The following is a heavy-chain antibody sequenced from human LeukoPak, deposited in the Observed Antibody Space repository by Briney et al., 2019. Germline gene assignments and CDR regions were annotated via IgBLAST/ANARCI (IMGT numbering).Heavy chain of an antibody. CDR2: MEPHSGNT. CDR3: ARGKYYDILTGYSIWEDYYYYAMDV. Sequence: ASVKVSCKASGDTFSRDDIYWVRQATGQGLEWMGRMEPHSGNTGSAQKFQDRVTMSMDTSTNTTYMELSSLTSEDTAVYYCARGKYYDILTGYSIWEDYYYYAMDVWGQGTTVAVSS. V-gene: IGHV1-8*01. J-gene: IGHJ6*02. CDR1: GDTFSRDD. D-gene: IGHD3-9*01.